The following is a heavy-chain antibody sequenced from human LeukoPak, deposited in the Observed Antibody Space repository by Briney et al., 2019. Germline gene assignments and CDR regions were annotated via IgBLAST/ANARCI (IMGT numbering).Heavy chain of an antibody. D-gene: IGHD2-15*01. V-gene: IGHV4-59*01. CDR2: IYYSGST. J-gene: IGHJ6*03. CDR3: ARDRGGGCSGGSCYSLYYYYYMDV. CDR1: GGSISSYY. Sequence: SETLSLTCTVSGGSISSYYWSWIRQPPGKGLEGIGYIYYSGSTNYDPSLKSRVTISVDTSKNQFSLKLSSVTAADTAVYYCARDRGGGCSGGSCYSLYYYYYMDVWGKGTTVTVSS.